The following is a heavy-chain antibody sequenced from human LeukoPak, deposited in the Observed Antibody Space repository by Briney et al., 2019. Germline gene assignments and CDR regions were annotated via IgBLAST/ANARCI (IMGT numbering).Heavy chain of an antibody. CDR2: LSDTGST. V-gene: IGHV4-59*01. Sequence: PSETLSLTCTVPGDSISNYYWNWIPQPPGKALEWIGYLSDTGSTNYNPSLKSRVTISADTPKKQLSLKVRSVTAADTAVYYCVRAWGETRYYYYGLDVWGQGTTVTVSS. J-gene: IGHJ6*02. CDR1: GDSISNYY. D-gene: IGHD1-26*01. CDR3: VRAWGETRYYYYGLDV.